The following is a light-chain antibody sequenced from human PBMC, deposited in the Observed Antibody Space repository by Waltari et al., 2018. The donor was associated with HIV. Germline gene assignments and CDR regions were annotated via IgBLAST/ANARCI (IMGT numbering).Light chain of an antibody. J-gene: IGKJ2*01. CDR2: SAS. CDR3: QQYNNWPYT. Sequence: EILMTQSPDTLSASPGETATLSCRASQGVNIKLAWYQQKPGQAPRLLIYSASTRATGIPARFSGSGSGTEFTLTITSLQSEDFTIYYCQQYNNWPYTFGQGTKLEI. V-gene: IGKV3-15*01. CDR1: QGVNIK.